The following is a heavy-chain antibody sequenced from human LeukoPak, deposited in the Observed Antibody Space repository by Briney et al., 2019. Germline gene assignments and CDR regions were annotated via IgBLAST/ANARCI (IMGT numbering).Heavy chain of an antibody. V-gene: IGHV3-21*01. J-gene: IGHJ4*02. CDR1: GFTFNYYN. CDR2: ITSSGAYI. CDR3: ARTRFASSGYHSFDY. Sequence: GGSLRLSCAASGFTFNYYNMNWVRQAPGKALEWVSSITSSGAYIFYADSVRGRFTISRDNAKDSLYLQMNSLGPEDTAVYYCARTRFASSGYHSFDYWGQGTLVTVSS. D-gene: IGHD3-22*01.